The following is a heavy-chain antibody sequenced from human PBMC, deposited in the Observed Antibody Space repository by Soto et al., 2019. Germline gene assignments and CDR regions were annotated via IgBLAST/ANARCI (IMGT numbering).Heavy chain of an antibody. CDR3: ARDDATYCGGDCYRYFFYGLDV. CDR2: IIPMFGTA. V-gene: IGHV1-69*01. Sequence: QVQLVQSGAEVKKPGSSVKVSCGASGGTFSSYPINWVRQAPGQGLEWMGGIIPMFGTADYSQKFQGRVTITADESTTTAHMELSSLRSDDSAVYYCARDDATYCGGDCYRYFFYGLDVWGQGTTVTVSS. J-gene: IGHJ6*02. D-gene: IGHD2-21*02. CDR1: GGTFSSYP.